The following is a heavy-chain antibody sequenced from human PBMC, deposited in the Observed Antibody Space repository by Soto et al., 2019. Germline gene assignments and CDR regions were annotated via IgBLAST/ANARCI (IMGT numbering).Heavy chain of an antibody. Sequence: QVQLVQSGAEGKKPGASVKVSCKASGGTFSSYAISWVRQAPGPGLEWMGGSIPIFGTANYAQKCQGRVTITADKSTRTAYMELSSLRSEDPAVYYCARAESIVVVPAAIKGSWFDPWGQGTLVTVSS. CDR3: ARAESIVVVPAAIKGSWFDP. V-gene: IGHV1-69*06. J-gene: IGHJ5*02. CDR2: SIPIFGTA. CDR1: GGTFSSYA. D-gene: IGHD2-2*02.